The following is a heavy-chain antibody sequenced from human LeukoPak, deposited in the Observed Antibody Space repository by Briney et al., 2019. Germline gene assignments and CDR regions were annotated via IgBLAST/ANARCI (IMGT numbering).Heavy chain of an antibody. CDR2: IQNSDT. J-gene: IGHJ5*02. CDR3: ARRTDSGSYKWFDH. Sequence: SETLSLTCTVAGGSISTYHWNWIRQPAGKGLEWIGRIQNSDTNYNPSLKSRVIISVDTSKKQLSLKLSSVTAADTAVYYCARRTDSGSYKWFDHWGQESLVTVSS. V-gene: IGHV4-4*07. CDR1: GGSISTYH. D-gene: IGHD1-26*01.